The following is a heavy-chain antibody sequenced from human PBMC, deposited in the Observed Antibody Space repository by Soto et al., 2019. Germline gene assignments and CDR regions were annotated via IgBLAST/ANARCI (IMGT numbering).Heavy chain of an antibody. CDR2: IKQDGSEK. CDR3: ASSYYDFWSGYYSPFGYYYYGMDV. V-gene: IGHV3-7*01. CDR1: GFTFSSYW. Sequence: GGSLRLSCAASGFTFSSYWMSWVRQDPGKGLEWVANIKQDGSEKYYVDSVKGRFTISRDNAKNSLYLQMNSLRAEDTAVYYCASSYYDFWSGYYSPFGYYYYGMDVWGQGTTVTVSS. J-gene: IGHJ6*02. D-gene: IGHD3-3*01.